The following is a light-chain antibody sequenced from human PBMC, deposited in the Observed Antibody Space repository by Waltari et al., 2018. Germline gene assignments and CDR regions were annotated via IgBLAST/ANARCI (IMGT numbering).Light chain of an antibody. CDR1: SSDVGGYNH. CDR2: DVS. CDR3: SSYTSSSTVV. V-gene: IGLV2-14*01. Sequence: QSALTQPASVSGSPGQSITIHRTGTSSDVGGYNHVSWYQQHPGKAPKLMIYDVSSRPSGVSNRFSGSKSGNTVSLTISGLQAEDEADYYCSSYTSSSTVVFGGGTKLTVL. J-gene: IGLJ2*01.